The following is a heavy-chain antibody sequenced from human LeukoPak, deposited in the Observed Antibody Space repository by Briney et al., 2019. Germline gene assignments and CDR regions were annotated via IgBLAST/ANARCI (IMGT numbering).Heavy chain of an antibody. V-gene: IGHV4-61*01. J-gene: IGHJ4*02. CDR2: IYYSGST. CDR3: ARGQS. Sequence: SETLSLTCTVSGGSVNSGSYYWSWIRQPPGKGLEWIGYIYYSGSTNYNPSLKSRVTISVDTSKNQFSLKLSSVTAADTAVYYCARGQSWGQGTLVTVSS. CDR1: GGSVNSGSYY.